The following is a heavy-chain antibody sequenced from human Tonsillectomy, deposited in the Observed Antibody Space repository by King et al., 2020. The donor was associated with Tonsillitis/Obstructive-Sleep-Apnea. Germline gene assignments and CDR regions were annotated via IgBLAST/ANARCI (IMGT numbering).Heavy chain of an antibody. D-gene: IGHD3-10*01. J-gene: IGHJ6*03. CDR3: ERGSGSDYYYYMDV. CDR2: ISYEGSNK. V-gene: IGHV3-30*16. CDR1: GFTFSDYA. Sequence: VQLVESGGGVVQPGGSLRLSCAASGFTFSDYAVDWVRQAPGKGLEWVAVISYEGSNKYYADSVKGRFNISRDNSKNTRYLQMNSLRTEDTAVYYCERGSGSDYYYYMDVWGKGTTVTVSS.